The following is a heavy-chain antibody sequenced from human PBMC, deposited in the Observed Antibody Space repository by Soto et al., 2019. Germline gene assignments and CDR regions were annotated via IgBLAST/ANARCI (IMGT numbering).Heavy chain of an antibody. CDR1: GGSISSSSYY. Sequence: QLQLQESGPGLVKPSETLSLTCTVSGGSISSSSYYWGWIRQPPGKGLEWIGSIYYSGSTYYNPSLKSRVTISVDTSKNQFSLKLSSVTAADTAVYYCARPPGGYEEGDGDFDYWGQGTLVTVSS. CDR2: IYYSGST. CDR3: ARPPGGYEEGDGDFDY. V-gene: IGHV4-39*01. D-gene: IGHD1-1*01. J-gene: IGHJ4*02.